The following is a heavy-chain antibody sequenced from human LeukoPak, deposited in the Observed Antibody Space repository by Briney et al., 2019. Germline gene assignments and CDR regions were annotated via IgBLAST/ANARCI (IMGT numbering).Heavy chain of an antibody. CDR2: ISVYNGNT. V-gene: IGHV1-18*01. D-gene: IGHD3-10*01. J-gene: IGHJ4*02. Sequence: ASVKVSCKASGYTFTGYGISWVRPAPGQGLGWMGWISVYNGNTNYTQKLQGRVTMTTDTSTSTAYMELRSRRSDDTAVYYCARDVMVRGVIRALGYWGQGTLVTVSS. CDR3: ARDVMVRGVIRALGY. CDR1: GYTFTGYG.